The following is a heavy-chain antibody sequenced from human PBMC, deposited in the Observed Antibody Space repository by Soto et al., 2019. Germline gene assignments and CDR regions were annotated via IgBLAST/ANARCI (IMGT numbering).Heavy chain of an antibody. Sequence: XSVKVSCKASGYSFTSYYMHWVRQAPGQGLEWMGIINPSGGSTSYAQKFQGRVTMTRDTSTSTVYMELSSLRSEDTAVYYCARDIGAYYDFWSGYYPGYYYYYGMDVWGQGTTVTVSS. J-gene: IGHJ6*02. CDR2: INPSGGST. D-gene: IGHD3-3*01. CDR3: ARDIGAYYDFWSGYYPGYYYYYGMDV. CDR1: GYSFTSYY. V-gene: IGHV1-46*01.